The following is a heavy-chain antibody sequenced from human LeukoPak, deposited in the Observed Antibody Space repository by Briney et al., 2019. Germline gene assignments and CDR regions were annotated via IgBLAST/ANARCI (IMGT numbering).Heavy chain of an antibody. V-gene: IGHV4-4*07. J-gene: IGHJ6*03. D-gene: IGHD1-26*01. CDR2: IYTSGST. CDR1: GGSISSYY. CDR3: ARAKGGARDYYYYYYMDV. Sequence: SSETLSLTCTVSGGSISSYYWSWIRQPAGKGLEWIGRIYTSGSTNYNPSLKSRVTMSVDTSKNQFSLKLSSVTAADTAVYYCARAKGGARDYYYYYYMDVWGKGTAVTVSS.